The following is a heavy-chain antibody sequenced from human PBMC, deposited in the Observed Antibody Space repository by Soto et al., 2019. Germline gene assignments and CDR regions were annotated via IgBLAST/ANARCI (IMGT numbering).Heavy chain of an antibody. CDR2: IYYSWST. D-gene: IGHD3-10*01. Sequence: QLQLQESGPGLVKTSENLSLTCTVSGGSISSSSYYWGWIRQPPGKGLEWIGSIYYSWSTYYNPSLNSRVTISVETSNNQFSLQLSSVTAADPAVYYCASMYYYPESWVQGTLVTVSS. V-gene: IGHV4-39*01. CDR1: GGSISSSSYY. CDR3: ASMYYYPES. J-gene: IGHJ5*02.